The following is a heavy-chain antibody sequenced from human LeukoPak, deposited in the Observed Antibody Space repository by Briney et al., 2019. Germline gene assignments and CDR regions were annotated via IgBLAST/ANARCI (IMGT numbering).Heavy chain of an antibody. CDR2: IIPIFGTA. Sequence: SVKVSCKASGGTFSSYAISWVRQAPGQGLEWMGGIIPIFGTANYAQKFQGRVTITTDESTSTAYMELSSLRSEDTAVYYCARGHWVYWYFDLWGRGTLVTVSS. V-gene: IGHV1-69*05. D-gene: IGHD7-27*01. J-gene: IGHJ2*01. CDR3: ARGHWVYWYFDL. CDR1: GGTFSSYA.